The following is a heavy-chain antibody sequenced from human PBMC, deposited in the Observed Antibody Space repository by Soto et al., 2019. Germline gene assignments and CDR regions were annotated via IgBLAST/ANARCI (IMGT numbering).Heavy chain of an antibody. Sequence: QVQLVQSGAEVRQPGAAVKVSCKASGYSFTTYGMSWVRQAPGQGLEYMGWINGYGHGAKYVQRFQGRFSMTTDTSTNTVYMDLRSITSDDTAVYYCVRDLNGDFYYWGQGTVVIVSP. D-gene: IGHD3-10*01. J-gene: IGHJ4*02. CDR3: VRDLNGDFYY. V-gene: IGHV1-18*01. CDR2: INGYGHGA. CDR1: GYSFTTYG.